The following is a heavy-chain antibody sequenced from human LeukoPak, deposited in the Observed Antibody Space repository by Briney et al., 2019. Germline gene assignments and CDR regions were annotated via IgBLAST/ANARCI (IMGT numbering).Heavy chain of an antibody. CDR1: GFTFSSCA. V-gene: IGHV3-23*01. CDR2: ISASGGST. J-gene: IGHJ4*02. Sequence: GGSLRLSCAASGFTFSSCAMSWVRQAPGKGLEWVSAISASGGSTCYADSVKGRFTISRDNSKNTLYLQMNSLRAEDTAVYYCAKDRDDILTGYFPNPFDYWGQGTLVTVSS. CDR3: AKDRDDILTGYFPNPFDY. D-gene: IGHD3-9*01.